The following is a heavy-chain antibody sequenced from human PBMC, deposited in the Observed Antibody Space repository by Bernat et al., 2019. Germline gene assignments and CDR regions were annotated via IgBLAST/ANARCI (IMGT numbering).Heavy chain of an antibody. CDR3: AKSNWGVVTDAFDI. V-gene: IGHV3-23*01. Sequence: EVQLLESGGGLVQPGGSLRLSCAASGFSFSSYAMSWVPQAPGKGLDWVSAIISGSGGRTYYADSVKGRFTISRDNSKNTLYLQMNSLRAEDTAVYYCAKSNWGVVTDAFDIWGQGTMVTVSS. D-gene: IGHD7-27*01. CDR1: GFSFSSYA. J-gene: IGHJ3*02. CDR2: ISGSGGRT.